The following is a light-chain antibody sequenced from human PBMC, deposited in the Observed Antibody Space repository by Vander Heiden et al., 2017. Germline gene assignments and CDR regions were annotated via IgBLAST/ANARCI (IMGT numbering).Light chain of an antibody. CDR2: DDS. CDR1: KIGSKS. J-gene: IGLJ3*02. Sequence: SYVLTQPPSVSVAPGLTARSTCGGNKIGSKSVHWYQQKTGQAPVLVVYDDSDRPPGIPDQFSGSNSGNTATLTISRVEAGDEADYYCQVWDSSSDHWVFGGGTKLTVL. CDR3: QVWDSSSDHWV. V-gene: IGLV3-21*02.